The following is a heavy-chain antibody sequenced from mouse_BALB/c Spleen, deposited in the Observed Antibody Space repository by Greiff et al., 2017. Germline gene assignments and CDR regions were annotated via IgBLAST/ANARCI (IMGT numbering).Heavy chain of an antibody. J-gene: IGHJ2*01. Sequence: EVNVVESGAELVKPGASVKLSCTASGFNIKDTYMHWVKQRPEQGLEWIGRIDPANGNTKYDPKFQGKATITADTSSNTAYLQLSSLTSEDTAVYYCARSVYYYGSSYYFDYWGQGTTLTVSS. V-gene: IGHV14-3*02. D-gene: IGHD1-1*01. CDR1: GFNIKDTY. CDR2: IDPANGNT. CDR3: ARSVYYYGSSYYFDY.